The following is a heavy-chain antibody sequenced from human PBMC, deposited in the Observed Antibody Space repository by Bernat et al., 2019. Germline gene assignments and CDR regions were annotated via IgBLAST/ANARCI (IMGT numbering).Heavy chain of an antibody. D-gene: IGHD3-22*01. CDR3: AKSYYDSGLLDY. V-gene: IGHV3-23*01. Sequence: EVQLLESGGDLVQPGGSLRLSCAASGFTFSGFAMTLVRQAPGKGLEWVSAISGSGSGTYYAGSVKGRFTISRDNSKNTLYLQMNSLRAEDTAVYYCAKSYYDSGLLDYWGQGTLVTVSS. CDR1: GFTFSGFA. CDR2: ISGSGSGT. J-gene: IGHJ4*02.